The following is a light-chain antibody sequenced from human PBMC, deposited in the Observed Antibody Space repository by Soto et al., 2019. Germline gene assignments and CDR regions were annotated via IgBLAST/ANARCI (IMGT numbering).Light chain of an antibody. Sequence: QSVLTQPASVSGSPGQSITISCTGTSSDVGGYNYVSWYQQYPGKAPKLKIYEVSNRPSGVSNRFSGSKSGNTASLTISGLQAEDEAEYYCSSYTSSSTYVFGTGTQLTVL. CDR3: SSYTSSSTYV. CDR2: EVS. J-gene: IGLJ1*01. V-gene: IGLV2-14*01. CDR1: SSDVGGYNY.